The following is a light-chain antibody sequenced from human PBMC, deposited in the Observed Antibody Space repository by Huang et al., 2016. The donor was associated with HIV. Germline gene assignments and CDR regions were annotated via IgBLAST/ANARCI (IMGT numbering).Light chain of an antibody. CDR1: KTVYTN. CDR3: QQYYDWPPIT. Sequence: EIVMTQSPATLSVSPGETATLSCRASKTVYTNLAWYQQKPGQAPRLLICGASTRTTGIPGRFRGGGFGTEFTLTISTLQSEDFAVYYCQQYYDWPPITFGQGTRVDIK. V-gene: IGKV3-15*01. CDR2: GAS. J-gene: IGKJ5*01.